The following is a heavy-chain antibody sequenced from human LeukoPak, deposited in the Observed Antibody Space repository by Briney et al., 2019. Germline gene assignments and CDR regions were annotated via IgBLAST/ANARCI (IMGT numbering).Heavy chain of an antibody. CDR1: GFTFSSYW. J-gene: IGHJ3*02. CDR3: ARALRHYDILTGYQDAFDI. V-gene: IGHV3-7*01. Sequence: GGSLRLSCAASGFTFSSYWMSWVRQAPGKGLEWVANIKQDGSEKYYVDSVKGRFTISRDNAKNSLYLQMNSLRAEDTAVYYCARALRHYDILTGYQDAFDIWGQGTMVTVSS. D-gene: IGHD3-9*01. CDR2: IKQDGSEK.